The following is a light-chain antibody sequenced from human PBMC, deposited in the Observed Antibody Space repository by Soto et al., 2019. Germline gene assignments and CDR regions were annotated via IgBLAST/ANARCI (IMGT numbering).Light chain of an antibody. CDR2: DVN. CDR1: NTDLGVYGY. CDR3: FSKISGFVYG. Sequence: QSALAQPASVSGSFGQSITISCSGPNTDLGVYGYVSWYQHHPGKAPKLLIYDVNNRPSGISDRFSDSKSGDTASLTISGLQAEDEADYFCFSKISGFVYGFGTGTKVTVL. V-gene: IGLV2-14*01. J-gene: IGLJ1*01.